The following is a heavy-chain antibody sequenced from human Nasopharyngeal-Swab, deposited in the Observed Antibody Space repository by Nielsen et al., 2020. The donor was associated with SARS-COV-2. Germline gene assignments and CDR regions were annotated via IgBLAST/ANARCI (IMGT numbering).Heavy chain of an antibody. CDR3: ARPSTDFWSENGAFDI. Sequence: VRQAPGKGLEWVSSISSSSYIYYADSVEGRFTISRDNAKNSLYLQMNSLRAEDTAVYYCARPSTDFWSENGAFDIWGQGTMVTVSS. CDR2: ISSSSYI. V-gene: IGHV3-69-1*01. D-gene: IGHD3-3*01. J-gene: IGHJ3*02.